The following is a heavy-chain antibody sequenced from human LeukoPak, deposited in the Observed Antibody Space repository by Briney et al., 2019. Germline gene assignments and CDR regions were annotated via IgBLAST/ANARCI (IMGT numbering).Heavy chain of an antibody. J-gene: IGHJ4*02. D-gene: IGHD6-13*01. CDR3: ARADSSSCQLDY. CDR1: GGSISSSSYY. V-gene: IGHV4-61*01. CDR2: TYYSGST. Sequence: SETLSLTCTVSGGSISSSSYYWNWIRQPPGKGLEWIGYTYYSGSTNYNPSLKSRVTILVDTSKNQFSLKLRSVSAADTAVYYCARADSSSCQLDYWGQGTLVTVSS.